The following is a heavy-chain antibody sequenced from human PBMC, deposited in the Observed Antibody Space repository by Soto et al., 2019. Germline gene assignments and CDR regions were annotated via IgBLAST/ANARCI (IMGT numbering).Heavy chain of an antibody. V-gene: IGHV3-9*01. J-gene: IGHJ4*02. CDR3: AKDETPVITKFDY. CDR2: ISWNSGNI. Sequence: SLRLSCAASGFTFDDYAMHWVRQAPGKGLEWVSGISWNSGNIGYADSVKGRFTISRDNAKNSLYLQMNSLRAEDTALYYCAKDETPVITKFDYWGQGTLVTVSS. CDR1: GFTFDDYA. D-gene: IGHD3-16*01.